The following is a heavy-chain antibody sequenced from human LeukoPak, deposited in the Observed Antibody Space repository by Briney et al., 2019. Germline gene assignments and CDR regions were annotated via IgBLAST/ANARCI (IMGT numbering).Heavy chain of an antibody. V-gene: IGHV3-30*04. CDR1: GFTFSSYA. D-gene: IGHD3/OR15-3a*01. CDR2: ISYDGSNK. Sequence: PGRSLRLSCAASGFTFSSYAMHWVRQAPGKGLEWVAVISYDGSNKYYADSVKGRFTISRDNSKNTLYLQMNSLRAEDTAVYYCAREKVPDFTLKSHYYYYYYGMDVWGQGTTVTVSS. J-gene: IGHJ6*02. CDR3: AREKVPDFTLKSHYYYYYYGMDV.